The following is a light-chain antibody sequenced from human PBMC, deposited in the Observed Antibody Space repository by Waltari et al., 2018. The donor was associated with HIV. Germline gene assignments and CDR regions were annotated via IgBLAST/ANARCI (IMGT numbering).Light chain of an antibody. CDR1: SSNIGTGSA. Sequence: QSALTQPPSVSGAPGQRVTISCTGTSSNIGTGSAAHWYQQLPGTAPKLLIYANPNRPSGVPDRFSGSKSGTSASLAITGLQAEDEADYYCQSYDSRLSGSVFGGGTKLTVL. J-gene: IGLJ3*02. CDR2: ANP. CDR3: QSYDSRLSGSV. V-gene: IGLV1-40*01.